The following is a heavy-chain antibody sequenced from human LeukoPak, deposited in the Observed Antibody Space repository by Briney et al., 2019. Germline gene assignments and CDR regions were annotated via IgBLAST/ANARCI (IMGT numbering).Heavy chain of an antibody. CDR1: GGSFSGYY. CDR2: INHSGST. CDR3: ASKKDIVVVPAAHNWFDP. Sequence: SETLSLTCAVYGGSFSGYYWSWIRQPPGKGLEWIGEINHSGSTNYNPSLKSRVTISVDTSKNQFSLKLSSVTAADTAVYYCASKKDIVVVPAAHNWFDPWGQGTLVTVSS. V-gene: IGHV4-34*01. J-gene: IGHJ5*02. D-gene: IGHD2-2*01.